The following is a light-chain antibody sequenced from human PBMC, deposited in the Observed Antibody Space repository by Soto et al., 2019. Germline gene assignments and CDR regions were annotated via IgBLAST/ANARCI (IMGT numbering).Light chain of an antibody. CDR3: CSYTTSNTRQIV. CDR1: SSDVGGYNY. V-gene: IGLV2-14*03. CDR2: DVS. J-gene: IGLJ1*01. Sequence: QSVLTQPASVSGSPGQSITISCTGTSSDVGGYNYVSWYQHHPGKAPKLMIYDVSNRPSGVSNRFSGSKSGNTASLTISGLQPEDEADYYCCSYTTSNTRQIVFGTGTKVPVL.